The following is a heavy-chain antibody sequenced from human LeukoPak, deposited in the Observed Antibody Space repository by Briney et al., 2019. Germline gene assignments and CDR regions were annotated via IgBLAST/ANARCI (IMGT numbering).Heavy chain of an antibody. J-gene: IGHJ6*02. D-gene: IGHD2-8*01. CDR3: AGDPGLRNGMDV. Sequence: GGSLRLSCAGSRFSVSGNYITWVRQAPGEGLEWVSVTYSDGTTFYADSVKGRFTISRDSSKNTLFTQMNSLRVEDTAVYYCAGDPGLRNGMDVWGQGTTVTVSS. V-gene: IGHV3-66*02. CDR1: RFSVSGNY. CDR2: TYSDGTT.